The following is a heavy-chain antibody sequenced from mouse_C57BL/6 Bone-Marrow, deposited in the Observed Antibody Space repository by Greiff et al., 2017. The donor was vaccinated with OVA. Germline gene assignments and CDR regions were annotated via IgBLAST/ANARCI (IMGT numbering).Heavy chain of an antibody. D-gene: IGHD1-1*01. J-gene: IGHJ1*03. Sequence: DVMLVASGGGLVKPGGSLKLSCAASGFTFSSYTMSWVRQTPEKRLEWVATISGGGGNTYYPDSVKGRFTISRDNAKNTLYLQMSSLRSEDTALYYCARQGSSYRYFDVWGTGTTVTVSS. CDR2: ISGGGGNT. V-gene: IGHV5-9*01. CDR1: GFTFSSYT. CDR3: ARQGSSYRYFDV.